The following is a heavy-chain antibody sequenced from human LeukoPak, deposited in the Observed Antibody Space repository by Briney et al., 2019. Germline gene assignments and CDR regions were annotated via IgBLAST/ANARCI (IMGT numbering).Heavy chain of an antibody. CDR3: ARVTGYMIEDYFDY. J-gene: IGHJ4*02. Sequence: SETLSLTCAVYGGSFSNYYWSWIRQPPGKGLEWIGEINHSGSTNCNPSLKSRVTISVDTSKNQFSLRLRSVTAADTAVYYCARVTGYMIEDYFDYWGQGTLVTVSS. CDR2: INHSGST. CDR1: GGSFSNYY. D-gene: IGHD3-22*01. V-gene: IGHV4-34*01.